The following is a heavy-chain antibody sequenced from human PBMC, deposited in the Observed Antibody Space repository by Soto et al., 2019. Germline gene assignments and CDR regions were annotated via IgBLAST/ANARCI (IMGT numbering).Heavy chain of an antibody. D-gene: IGHD3-3*02. V-gene: IGHV3-23*01. CDR2: VSGSGGNT. CDR3: AKVPASIFTFEY. CDR1: GFTFRNYA. J-gene: IGHJ4*02. Sequence: GGSLRLSCAASGFTFRNYAMDWVRQAPGKGLEWVSGVSGSGGNTFYADSVKGRFTISRDNSKNTLYLQMNSLRAEDTAVYYCAKVPASIFTFEYWGQGTLVTVSS.